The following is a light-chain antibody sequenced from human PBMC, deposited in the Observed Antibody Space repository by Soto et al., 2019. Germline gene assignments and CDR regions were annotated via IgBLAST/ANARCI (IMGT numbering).Light chain of an antibody. CDR2: GAS. V-gene: IGKV1-39*01. CDR3: QQTYSTPPT. CDR1: QSIGNY. J-gene: IGKJ2*01. Sequence: DIQMTQSPSSLSASVADRVTITCRASQSIGNYLNWYQQKPGKAPKLLIYGASSLESGVPSTFSGSGSGTDFTLTISSLQPQDFATYYRQQTYSTPPTFGQGTYLQIK.